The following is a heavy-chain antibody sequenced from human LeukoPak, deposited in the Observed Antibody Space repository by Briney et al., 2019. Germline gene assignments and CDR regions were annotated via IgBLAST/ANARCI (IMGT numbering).Heavy chain of an antibody. CDR3: TRALGSDY. J-gene: IGHJ4*02. D-gene: IGHD1-26*01. CDR2: INPNSGGT. V-gene: IGHV1-2*02. Sequence: GASVKVSCKASGYTFTDYYMNWVRQVPGQGLEWMGWINPNSGGTNYAQKFQGRVTMTRDTSITTAYMELSSLRSDDTAMYYCTRALGSDYWGQGTLVTVSS. CDR1: GYTFTDYY.